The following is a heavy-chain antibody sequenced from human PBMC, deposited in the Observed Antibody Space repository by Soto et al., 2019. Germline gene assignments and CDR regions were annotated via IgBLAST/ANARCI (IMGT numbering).Heavy chain of an antibody. CDR1: GYSISSSNW. J-gene: IGHJ5*02. V-gene: IGHV4-28*01. Sequence: SETLSLTCAVSGYSISSSNWWGWIRQPPGKGLEWIGYIYYSGSTYYNPSLKSRVTMSVDTSKNQFSLKLSSVTAVDTAVYYCARNTPIAAAGTPGWFDPWGQGTLVTVSS. D-gene: IGHD6-13*01. CDR2: IYYSGST. CDR3: ARNTPIAAAGTPGWFDP.